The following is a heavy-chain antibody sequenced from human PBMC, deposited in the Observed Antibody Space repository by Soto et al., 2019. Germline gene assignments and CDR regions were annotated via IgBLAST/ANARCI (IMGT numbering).Heavy chain of an antibody. CDR3: ARASEDLTSNFEY. D-gene: IGHD6-6*01. J-gene: IGHJ4*02. CDR2: IWYDGSNK. V-gene: IGHV3-33*01. CDR1: GFNFRNYG. Sequence: GGSLRLSCAASGFNFRNYGMHWVRQAPGKGLEWVAIIWYDGSNKYYADSVKGRFTISRDNSKNTLYLQIDSLRAEDTAVYYCARASEDLTSNFEYSRQRTLLTVT.